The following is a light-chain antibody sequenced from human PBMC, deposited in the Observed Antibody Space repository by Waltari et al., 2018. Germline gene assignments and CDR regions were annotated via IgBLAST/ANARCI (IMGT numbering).Light chain of an antibody. CDR2: GAF. J-gene: IGKJ1*01. Sequence: EIVLTQSPGTLSLSPGESATLSCRASQSVSSSYLARYQQKPGQAPRLLIHGAFSRATGIPDRFSGGGSGTDFTLTISRLEPEDFAVYYCQQYGSPPWTFGQGTKVEIK. V-gene: IGKV3-20*01. CDR3: QQYGSPPWT. CDR1: QSVSSSY.